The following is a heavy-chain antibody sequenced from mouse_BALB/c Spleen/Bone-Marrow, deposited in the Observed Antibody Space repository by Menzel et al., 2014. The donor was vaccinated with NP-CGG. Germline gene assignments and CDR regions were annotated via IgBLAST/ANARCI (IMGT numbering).Heavy chain of an antibody. D-gene: IGHD2-3*01. J-gene: IGHJ2*01. CDR3: ARGRWYY. CDR1: GYTFSDYT. CDR2: VNPNIGGT. V-gene: IGHV1-22*01. Sequence: VQLQQSGPELVKPGASVKLSCKTSGYTFSDYTLHWVKQSHGKSLEWIGGVNPNIGGTSYNQKFKGKASLTVNKSSTTAYMELRSLTSDDSAVYYCARGRWYYWGQGTTLTVSS.